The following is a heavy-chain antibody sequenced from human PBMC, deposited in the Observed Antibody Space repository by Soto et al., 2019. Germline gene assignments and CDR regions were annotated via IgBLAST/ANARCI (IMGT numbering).Heavy chain of an antibody. Sequence: EVQLVESGGGLVQPGGSLRLSCAASGFTFRNYNMNWVRQVPGKGLEWVSYISSTTNNIFYADSVKGRFTISRDNAESALYLQMNNLTDADTAVYYCARVRAVEPVLGYWGQGILVTVSS. V-gene: IGHV3-48*02. J-gene: IGHJ4*02. CDR2: ISSTTNNI. CDR3: ARVRAVEPVLGY. D-gene: IGHD3-10*01. CDR1: GFTFRNYN.